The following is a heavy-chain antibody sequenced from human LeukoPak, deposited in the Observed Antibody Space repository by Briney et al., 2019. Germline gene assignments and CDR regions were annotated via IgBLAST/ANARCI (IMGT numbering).Heavy chain of an antibody. CDR1: EFTFSSYW. Sequence: GVSLRHSCTASEFTFSSYWMSRVRQAPGKGLEWVANIKQDGSEKDYVDSVKGRFTISRDNAKNSLYLQMNNLRAEDTAVYYCARYCGGDCYGMDVWGQGTLVTVSS. J-gene: IGHJ6*02. D-gene: IGHD2-21*01. CDR3: ARYCGGDCYGMDV. V-gene: IGHV3-7*01. CDR2: IKQDGSEK.